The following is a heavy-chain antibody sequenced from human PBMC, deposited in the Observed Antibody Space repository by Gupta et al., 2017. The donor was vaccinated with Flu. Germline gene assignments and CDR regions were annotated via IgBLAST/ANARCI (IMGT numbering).Heavy chain of an antibody. CDR2: IGDAGDS. V-gene: IGHV3-23*01. CDR1: GFPFSRFG. D-gene: IGHD6-13*01. CDR3: AKETASIGTPVFDS. Sequence: EVQLLESGGGLVQPGGPLRLSCAASGFPFSRFGMSWVRQAPGKGLEWVSGIGDAGDSYYADSVKGRFTISRDNSKNILYVQMDDLRVEDTAVYYCAKETASIGTPVFDSWGQGIRVIVSS. J-gene: IGHJ4*02.